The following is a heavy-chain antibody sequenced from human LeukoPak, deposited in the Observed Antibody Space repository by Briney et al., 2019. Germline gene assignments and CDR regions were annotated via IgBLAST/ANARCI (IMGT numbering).Heavy chain of an antibody. Sequence: GGSLRLSCAASAFTFSSYAMSWVRQAPGKGLEWVSAISGSGGSTYYADSVKGRFTISRDNSKNTLYLQMNSLRAEDTAVYYCAKDPDYGDLYYFDYWGQGTLVTVSS. CDR1: AFTFSSYA. D-gene: IGHD4-17*01. CDR3: AKDPDYGDLYYFDY. V-gene: IGHV3-23*01. CDR2: ISGSGGST. J-gene: IGHJ4*02.